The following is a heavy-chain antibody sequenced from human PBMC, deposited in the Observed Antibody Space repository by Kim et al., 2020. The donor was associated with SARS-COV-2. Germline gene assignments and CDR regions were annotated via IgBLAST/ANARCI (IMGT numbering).Heavy chain of an antibody. V-gene: IGHV6-1*01. J-gene: IGHJ3*02. D-gene: IGHD3-16*01. CDR2: WYN. CDR3: ARDMSAFDI. Sequence: WYNDYAVSVKSRITINPDTSKNQFSLQLNSVTPEDTAVYYCARDMSAFDIWGQGTMVTVSS.